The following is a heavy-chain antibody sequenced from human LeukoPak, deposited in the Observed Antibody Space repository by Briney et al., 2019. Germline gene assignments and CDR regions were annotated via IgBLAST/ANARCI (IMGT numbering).Heavy chain of an antibody. CDR2: INPNSGGT. CDR1: GYTFTGYY. CDR3: ARGYCSGGSCYYYYYYMDV. D-gene: IGHD2-15*01. J-gene: IGHJ6*03. Sequence: ASVKVSCKASGYTFTGYYMHWVRQAPGQGLEWMGWINPNSGGTNYAQKFQGRVTMTRDTSISTAYMELSRLRSDDTAVYYCARGYCSGGSCYYYYYYMDVWGKGTTVTVSS. V-gene: IGHV1-2*02.